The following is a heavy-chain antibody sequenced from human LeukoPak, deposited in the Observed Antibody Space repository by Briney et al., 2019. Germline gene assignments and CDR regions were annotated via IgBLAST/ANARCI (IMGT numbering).Heavy chain of an antibody. CDR1: GGSISSGGYS. CDR2: IYHSGST. J-gene: IGHJ4*02. Sequence: SETLSLTCAVSGGSISSGGYSWSWIRQPPGTGLEWIGYIYHSGSTYYNPSLKSRVTISVDRSKNQFSLKLSSVTAADTAVYSCARTVTTSVYFDYWGQGTLLTVSS. CDR3: ARTVTTSVYFDY. D-gene: IGHD4-17*01. V-gene: IGHV4-30-2*01.